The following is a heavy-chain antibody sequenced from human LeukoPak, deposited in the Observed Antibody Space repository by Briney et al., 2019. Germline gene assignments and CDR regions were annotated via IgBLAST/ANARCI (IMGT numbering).Heavy chain of an antibody. J-gene: IGHJ5*02. CDR2: IYETGHT. D-gene: IGHD3-10*01. V-gene: IGHV4-59*08. Sequence: PSETLSLTCSVSGGSISTYYWSWIRQPPGKGLEWTGYIYETGHTSCSLSLRSRVSMSVDTLKNQFSLRVSFLTAADTAVYYCARHPFGSARFDPWGQGILVIVSS. CDR1: GGSISTYY. CDR3: ARHPFGSARFDP.